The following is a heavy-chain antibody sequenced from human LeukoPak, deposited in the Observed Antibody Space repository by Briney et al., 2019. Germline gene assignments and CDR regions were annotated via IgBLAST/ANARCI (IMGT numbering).Heavy chain of an antibody. D-gene: IGHD3-3*01. CDR3: ARGLASGYPPVPFDS. CDR2: IVYSGST. V-gene: IGHV4-34*12. J-gene: IGHJ4*02. Sequence: PSETLSLTCAVFGGSFDGYYWTWIRQSPEKGLEWIGEIVYSGSTNYNPSLKSRVIISADTSKVQFSLTLSSVTAADTAVYYCARGLASGYPPVPFDSWAREPWSPSPQ. CDR1: GGSFDGYY.